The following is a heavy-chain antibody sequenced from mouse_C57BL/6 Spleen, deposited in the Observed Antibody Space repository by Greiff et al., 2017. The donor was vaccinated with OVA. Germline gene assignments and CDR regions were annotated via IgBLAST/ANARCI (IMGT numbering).Heavy chain of an antibody. CDR1: GFTFSSYA. J-gene: IGHJ2*01. CDR3: ARDGNYYGIDY. Sequence: EVQGVESGGGLVKPGGSPKLSCAASGFTFSSYAMSWVRQTPEKRLEWVATISDGGSYTYYPDNVKGRFTISRDNAKNNLYLQMSHLKSEDTAMYYCARDGNYYGIDYWGQGTTLTVSS. D-gene: IGHD1-1*01. CDR2: ISDGGSYT. V-gene: IGHV5-4*01.